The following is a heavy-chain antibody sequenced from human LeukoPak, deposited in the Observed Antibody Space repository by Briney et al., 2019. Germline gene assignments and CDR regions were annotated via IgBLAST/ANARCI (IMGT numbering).Heavy chain of an antibody. Sequence: PGGSLRLSCAASGFTFNTYGMYWVRQAPGKGLEWVAVISYDGTNKYYADSVKGRFTISRDNSKNTLYLQMNSLRAEDTALYYCATLPTWGQGTLVTVSS. CDR2: ISYDGTNK. CDR3: ATLPT. D-gene: IGHD4-17*01. CDR1: GFTFNTYG. V-gene: IGHV3-30*03. J-gene: IGHJ4*02.